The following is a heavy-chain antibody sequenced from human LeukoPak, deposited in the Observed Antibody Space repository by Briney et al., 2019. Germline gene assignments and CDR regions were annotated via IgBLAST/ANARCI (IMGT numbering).Heavy chain of an antibody. Sequence: ASVKVSCKASGGTFSSYAISWVRQAPGQGLEWMGRIIPILGIANHAQKFQGRVTITADKSTSTAYMELSSLRSEDTAVYYCARGIAVAGRFDPWGQGTLVTVSS. CDR2: IIPILGIA. D-gene: IGHD6-19*01. V-gene: IGHV1-69*04. CDR1: GGTFSSYA. J-gene: IGHJ5*02. CDR3: ARGIAVAGRFDP.